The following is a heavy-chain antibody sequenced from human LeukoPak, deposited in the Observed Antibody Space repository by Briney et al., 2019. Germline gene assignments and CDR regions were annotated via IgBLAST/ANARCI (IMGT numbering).Heavy chain of an antibody. V-gene: IGHV3-30*18. CDR1: GFTFSSYG. CDR2: ISYDGSNK. CDR3: AKDNRRHYTSAPTPPSLH. D-gene: IGHD6-19*01. J-gene: IGHJ4*02. Sequence: SGGSLRLSCAASGFTFSSYGMHWVRQAPGKGLEWVAVISYDGSNKYYADSVKGRFTISRDNAKNSLYLQMNSLRVEDTAFYYCAKDNRRHYTSAPTPPSLHWGQGPLVTVSS.